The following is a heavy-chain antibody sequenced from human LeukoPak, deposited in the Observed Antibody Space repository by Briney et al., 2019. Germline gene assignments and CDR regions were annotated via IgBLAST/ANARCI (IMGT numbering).Heavy chain of an antibody. D-gene: IGHD3-10*01. V-gene: IGHV5-10-1*01. Sequence: GESQKISCKSSGSSFTSYWISWVRQMPGKGLEWMGRIDPSDSYTNYSPSFQGHVTISADKSISTAYLQWSSLKASDTAMYYCASSHYYDIWGQGTMVTVSS. CDR1: GSSFTSYW. J-gene: IGHJ3*02. CDR3: ASSHYYDI. CDR2: IDPSDSYT.